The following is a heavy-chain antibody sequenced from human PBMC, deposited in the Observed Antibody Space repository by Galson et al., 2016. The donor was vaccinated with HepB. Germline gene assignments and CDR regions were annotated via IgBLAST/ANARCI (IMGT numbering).Heavy chain of an antibody. V-gene: IGHV3-7*03. CDR3: ARDWSPRGANFWYGAFDI. CDR2: INRDGSQK. J-gene: IGHJ3*02. Sequence: SLRLSCAASGFTLNTYWMTWVRQAPGKGLEWVANINRDGSQKHYLDSVDGRFSISRDNARNSLDLQMNSLRDEDTAFYYCARDWSPRGANFWYGAFDIWGPGTTVTVSS. CDR1: GFTLNTYW. D-gene: IGHD3-3*01.